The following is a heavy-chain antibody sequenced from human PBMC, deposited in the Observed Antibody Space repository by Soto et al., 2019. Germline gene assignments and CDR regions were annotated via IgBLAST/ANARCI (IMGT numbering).Heavy chain of an antibody. D-gene: IGHD4-4*01. CDR3: ARGQVYRVTPDYYYYYYMDV. J-gene: IGHJ6*03. Sequence: SETLSLTCAVYGGSFSGYYWSWIRQPPGKGLEWIGEINHSGSTNYNPSLKSRVTISVDTSKNQFSLKLSSVTAADTAVYYCARGQVYRVTPDYYYYYYMDVWGKGTTVTVSS. CDR1: GGSFSGYY. V-gene: IGHV4-34*01. CDR2: INHSGST.